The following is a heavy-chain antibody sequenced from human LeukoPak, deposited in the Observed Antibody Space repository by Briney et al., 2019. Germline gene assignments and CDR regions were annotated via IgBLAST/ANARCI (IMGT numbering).Heavy chain of an antibody. V-gene: IGHV4-38-2*02. Sequence: SETLSLTCTVSGYSISSGYYWGWIRQPPGKGLEWIGSIYHSGSTYYNPSLKSRVTISVDTSKNQFSLKLSSVTAADTAVYYCARRLRIVGARFDYWGQGTLVTVSS. D-gene: IGHD1-26*01. CDR3: ARRLRIVGARFDY. CDR2: IYHSGST. CDR1: GYSISSGYY. J-gene: IGHJ4*02.